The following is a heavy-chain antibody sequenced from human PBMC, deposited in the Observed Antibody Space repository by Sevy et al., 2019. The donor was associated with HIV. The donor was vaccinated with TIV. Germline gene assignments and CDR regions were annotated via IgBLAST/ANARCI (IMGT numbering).Heavy chain of an antibody. J-gene: IGHJ6*02. D-gene: IGHD2-2*01. CDR2: INPNSGGT. CDR1: GYTFTGYY. Sequence: ASVKVSCKASGYTFTGYYMHWVRQAPGQGLEWMGRINPNSGGTNYAQKFQGRVTMTRDTSISTAYMELRGLSSDDTAVDYCARAVGYCSSTSCYAGHYYYGMDVWGQGTTVTVSS. V-gene: IGHV1-2*06. CDR3: ARAVGYCSSTSCYAGHYYYGMDV.